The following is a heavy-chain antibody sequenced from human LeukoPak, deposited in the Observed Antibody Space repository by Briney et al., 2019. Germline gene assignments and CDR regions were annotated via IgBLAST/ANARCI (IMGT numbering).Heavy chain of an antibody. D-gene: IGHD3-3*01. CDR2: ISSSSSTI. CDR1: GFTFSSYS. J-gene: IGHJ4*02. CDR3: ARVEGSDFWSGYWAY. V-gene: IGHV3-48*04. Sequence: GGSLRLSCAASGFTFSSYSMNWVRQAPGKGLEWVSYISSSSSTIYYADSVKGRFTISRDNAKNSLYLQMNSLRAEDTAVYYCARVEGSDFWSGYWAYWGQGTLVTVSS.